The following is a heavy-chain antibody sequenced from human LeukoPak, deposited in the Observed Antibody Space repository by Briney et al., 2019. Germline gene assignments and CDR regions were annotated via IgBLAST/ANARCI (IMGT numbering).Heavy chain of an antibody. D-gene: IGHD3-10*01. CDR2: IYYSGST. V-gene: IGHV4-31*03. J-gene: IGHJ5*02. Sequence: SQTLSLTCTVSGGSISSGGYYWSWIRQHPGKGLEWIGYIYYSGSTYYNPSLKSRVTISVDTSKNQFSLKLSSVTAADTAVYYCARGMGLVINYVSFGWFDPWGQGTLVTVSS. CDR3: ARGMGLVINYVSFGWFDP. CDR1: GGSISSGGYY.